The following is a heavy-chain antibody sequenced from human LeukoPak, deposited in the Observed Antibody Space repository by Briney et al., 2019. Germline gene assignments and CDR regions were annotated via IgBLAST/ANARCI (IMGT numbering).Heavy chain of an antibody. CDR3: ARAASFSEWLLYQGCVCFDP. Sequence: PSETLSLTCAVHGGSFSGYYWSWIRQPPGKGLEWIGEINHSGSTNYNPSLKSRVTISGDTPKNQFSVKLSSVTAADTAVYYCARAASFSEWLLYQGCVCFDPRGQGTLVTVSS. V-gene: IGHV4-34*01. CDR1: GGSFSGYY. J-gene: IGHJ5*02. D-gene: IGHD3-3*01. CDR2: INHSGST.